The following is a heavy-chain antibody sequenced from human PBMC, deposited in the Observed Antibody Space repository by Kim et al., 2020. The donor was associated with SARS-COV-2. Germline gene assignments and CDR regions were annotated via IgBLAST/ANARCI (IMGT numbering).Heavy chain of an antibody. CDR3: AHTYSSSWAYYYYGMDV. V-gene: IGHV3-23*01. CDR1: GFTFSSYA. J-gene: IGHJ6*02. CDR2: ISGSGGST. D-gene: IGHD6-13*01. Sequence: GGSLRLSCAASGFTFSSYAMSWVRQAPGKGLEWVSAISGSGGSTYYADSVKGRFTISRDNSKNTLYLQMNSLRAEDTAVYYCAHTYSSSWAYYYYGMDVWGQGTTVTVSS.